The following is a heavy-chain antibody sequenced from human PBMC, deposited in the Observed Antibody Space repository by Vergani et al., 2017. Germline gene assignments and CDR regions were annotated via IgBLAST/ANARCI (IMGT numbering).Heavy chain of an antibody. CDR2: IYYSGST. CDR1: GGSISSYY. D-gene: IGHD3-10*01. V-gene: IGHV4-59*01. Sequence: QVQLQESGPGLVKPSETLSLTCTVSGGSISSYYWSWIRQPPGKGLEWIGYIYYSGSTNYNPSLKSRVTISLDTSKNQFSLKLSSVTAADTAVYYCARDNYGSGSYYFPYYYYGMDVWGQGP. J-gene: IGHJ6*02. CDR3: ARDNYGSGSYYFPYYYYGMDV.